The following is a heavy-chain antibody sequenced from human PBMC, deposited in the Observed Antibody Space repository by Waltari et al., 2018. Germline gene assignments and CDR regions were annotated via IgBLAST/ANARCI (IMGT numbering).Heavy chain of an antibody. Sequence: QLQLQESGPGLVKPSETLSLTCTVSGGSISSSSYYWGWLRQPPGKGLEWIGSVYYSASTYYHPSLKSRVTISVETSKNQFSLKLSSVTAADTAVYYCARDRYYYGSGSPRGDYWGQGTLVTVSS. V-gene: IGHV4-39*07. CDR2: VYYSAST. CDR1: GGSISSSSYY. J-gene: IGHJ4*02. CDR3: ARDRYYYGSGSPRGDY. D-gene: IGHD3-10*01.